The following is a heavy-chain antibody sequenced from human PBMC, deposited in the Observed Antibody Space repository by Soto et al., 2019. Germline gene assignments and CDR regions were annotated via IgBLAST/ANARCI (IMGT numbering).Heavy chain of an antibody. J-gene: IGHJ4*02. CDR1: GYNFAGYW. CDR3: ARGGVSTRTFDY. D-gene: IGHD3-3*01. V-gene: IGHV5-51*01. CDR2: IYPSDSDT. Sequence: GESLKISCKGSGYNFAGYWIAWVRQMPGKGLELMGIIYPSDSDTRYRPSFQGQVTISADKSISSAYLQWSSLRASDTAMYYCARGGVSTRTFDYWGQGTPVT.